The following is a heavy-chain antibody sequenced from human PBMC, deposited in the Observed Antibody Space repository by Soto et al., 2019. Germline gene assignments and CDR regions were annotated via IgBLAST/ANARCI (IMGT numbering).Heavy chain of an antibody. CDR2: IYHGGSA. CDR3: ARDPAAAGTFDY. Sequence: QVQLRGWGPGLVRPSGTRSLTGAVSSGSVNRVNGGSGVRKPPGKGLEWIGEIYHGGSANYNPSLRSRVTMSVDKSKNQVFLQLSSVTAADTAVYYCARDPAAAGTFDYWGQGTLVTVSS. CDR1: SGSVNRVNG. D-gene: IGHD6-13*01. J-gene: IGHJ4*02. V-gene: IGHV4-4*02.